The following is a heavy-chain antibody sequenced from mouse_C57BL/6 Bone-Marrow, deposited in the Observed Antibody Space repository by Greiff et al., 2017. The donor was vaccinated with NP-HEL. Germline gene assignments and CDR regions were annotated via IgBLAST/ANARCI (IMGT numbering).Heavy chain of an antibody. Sequence: QVQLKESGAELVRPGASVKLSCKASGYTFTDYYINWVKQRPGQGLEWIARIYPGSGNTYYNEKFKGKATLTAEKSSSTAYMQLSSLTSEDSAVYFCARGYYGYDGGDFDYWGQGTTLTVSS. CDR3: ARGYYGYDGGDFDY. V-gene: IGHV1-76*01. J-gene: IGHJ2*01. CDR1: GYTFTDYY. CDR2: IYPGSGNT. D-gene: IGHD2-2*01.